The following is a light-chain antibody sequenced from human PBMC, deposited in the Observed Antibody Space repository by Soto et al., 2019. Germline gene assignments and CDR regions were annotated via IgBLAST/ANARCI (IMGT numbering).Light chain of an antibody. CDR2: DAS. CDR3: QQRSNWPPLYT. CDR1: QSVSTY. V-gene: IGKV3-11*01. J-gene: IGKJ2*01. Sequence: EIVLTQSPATLSLSPGERATLSCRASQSVSTYLAWYQHKPGHAPRLLIYDASNRATGIPARFSGSGSGTDFTLTISSLEPEDFAVYYCQQRSNWPPLYTFGQRTKLEIK.